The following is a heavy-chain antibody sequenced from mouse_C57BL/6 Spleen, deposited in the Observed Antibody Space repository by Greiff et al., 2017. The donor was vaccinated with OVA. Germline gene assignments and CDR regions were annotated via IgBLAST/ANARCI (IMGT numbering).Heavy chain of an antibody. CDR3: TRALYSNYFDY. CDR2: ISSGGDYI. D-gene: IGHD2-5*01. Sequence: EVQGVESGEGLVKPGGSLKLSCAASGFTFSSYAMSWVRQTPEKRLEWVAYISSGGDYIYYADTVKGRCTISRDNARNTLYLQMSSLKSEDTAMYYCTRALYSNYFDYWGQGTTLTVSS. J-gene: IGHJ2*01. V-gene: IGHV5-9-1*02. CDR1: GFTFSSYA.